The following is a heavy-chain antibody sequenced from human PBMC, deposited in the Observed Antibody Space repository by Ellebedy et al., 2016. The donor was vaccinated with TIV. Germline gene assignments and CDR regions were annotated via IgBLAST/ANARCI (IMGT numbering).Heavy chain of an antibody. CDR2: IYYSGST. J-gene: IGHJ4*02. V-gene: IGHV4-59*12. CDR3: ARERTAVAGTRGFDY. CDR1: GGSISSYY. D-gene: IGHD6-19*01. Sequence: SETLSLXXTVSGGSISSYYWSWIRQPPGKGLEWIGYIYYSGSTYYNPSLKSRVTISVDTSKNQFSLKLSSVTAADTAVYYCARERTAVAGTRGFDYWGQGTLVTVSS.